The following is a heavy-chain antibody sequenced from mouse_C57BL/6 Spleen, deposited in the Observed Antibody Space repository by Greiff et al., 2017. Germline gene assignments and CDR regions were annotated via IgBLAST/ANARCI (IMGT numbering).Heavy chain of an antibody. CDR3: ARGTTVVASDYYAIGY. Sequence: EVHLVESGPELVKPGASVKISCKASGYTFTDYNMDWVKQSHGKSLEWIGDINPNNGGTIYNQKFKGKATVTVDKSSSTAYMELRSLTSEATAVYYCARGTTVVASDYYAIGYWGQGTSVTVSS. V-gene: IGHV1-18*01. D-gene: IGHD1-1*01. CDR1: GYTFTDYN. J-gene: IGHJ4*01. CDR2: INPNNGGT.